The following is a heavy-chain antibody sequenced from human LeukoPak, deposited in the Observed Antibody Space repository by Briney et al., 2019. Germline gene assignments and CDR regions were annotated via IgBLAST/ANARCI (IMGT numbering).Heavy chain of an antibody. D-gene: IGHD4-23*01. Sequence: SETLSLTCTVSGGSMSSSSYYWGWIRQPPGKGLEWIGSIYYSGSTYYNPSLKSRVTISVDTSKNQFSLKLSSVTAADTAVYYCAREGYGGSVDYRGQGTLVTVSS. CDR3: AREGYGGSVDY. V-gene: IGHV4-39*07. CDR1: GGSMSSSSYY. CDR2: IYYSGST. J-gene: IGHJ4*02.